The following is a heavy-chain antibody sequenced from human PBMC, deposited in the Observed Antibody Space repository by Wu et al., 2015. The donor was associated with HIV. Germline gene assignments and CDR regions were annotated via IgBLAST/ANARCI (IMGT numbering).Heavy chain of an antibody. CDR3: ARALSTHYYDSSGYLDY. J-gene: IGHJ4*02. V-gene: IGHV1-69*12. D-gene: IGHD3-22*01. Sequence: QVQLVQSGAEVKKTGSSVKVSCKASGGTFSSYAINWVRQAPGQGLEWIGGIIPLFGTANYAQKFQGRVTITADESTSTAYMELSSLRSEDTAVYYCARALSTHYYDSSGYLDYWGQGTLVTVSS. CDR2: IIPLFGTA. CDR1: GGTFSSYA.